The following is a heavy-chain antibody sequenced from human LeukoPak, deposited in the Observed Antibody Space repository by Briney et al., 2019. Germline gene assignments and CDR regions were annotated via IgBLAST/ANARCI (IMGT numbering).Heavy chain of an antibody. CDR3: TNLDGTPGYSSIWYPPEVQYYYYYYMDV. CDR2: IRYDGSNK. D-gene: IGHD6-13*01. Sequence: GGSLRLPCAASGFTFSSYGMHWVRQAPGKGLEWVAFIRYDGSNKYYADSVKGRFTISRDNSKNTLYLQMNSLRAEDTAVYYCTNLDGTPGYSSIWYPPEVQYYYYYYMDVWGKGTTVTVSS. V-gene: IGHV3-30*02. CDR1: GFTFSSYG. J-gene: IGHJ6*03.